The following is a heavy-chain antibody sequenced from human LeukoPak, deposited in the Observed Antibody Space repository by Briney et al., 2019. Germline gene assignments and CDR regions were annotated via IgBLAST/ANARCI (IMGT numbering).Heavy chain of an antibody. Sequence: GASVKVSCKASGYTFTSYDINWVRQATGQGLEWMGWINPNSGGTNYAQKFQGRVTMTRDTSISTAYMELIRLRSDDTAVYYCARGLSTRIVVPAAIGLEFDPWAREPWSPSPQ. J-gene: IGHJ5*02. D-gene: IGHD2-2*01. V-gene: IGHV1-2*02. CDR2: INPNSGGT. CDR3: ARGLSTRIVVPAAIGLEFDP. CDR1: GYTFTSYD.